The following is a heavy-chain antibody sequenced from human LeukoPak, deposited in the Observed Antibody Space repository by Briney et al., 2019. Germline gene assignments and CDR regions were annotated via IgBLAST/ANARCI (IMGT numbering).Heavy chain of an antibody. Sequence: PSETLSLTCTVSGGSISSYYWSWIRQPPGKGLEWIGYIYYSGSTNYNPSLKSRVTISVDTSKNQFSLKPSSVTAADTAVYYCAREEMGYYDSSGYYPDAFDIWGQGTMVTVSS. D-gene: IGHD3-22*01. CDR1: GGSISSYY. V-gene: IGHV4-59*01. J-gene: IGHJ3*02. CDR3: AREEMGYYDSSGYYPDAFDI. CDR2: IYYSGST.